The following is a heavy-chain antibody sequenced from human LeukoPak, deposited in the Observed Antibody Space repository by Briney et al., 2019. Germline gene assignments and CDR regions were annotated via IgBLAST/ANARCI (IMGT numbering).Heavy chain of an antibody. CDR1: GYTFTGYY. D-gene: IGHD3-10*01. Sequence: GASVKVSCKASGYTFTGYYMHWVRQAPGQGLEWMGWINPNSGGTNYAQKFQGWVTMTRDTSISTAYMELSRLRSDDTAVYYCARAPDYGSGRYFDYWGQGTLVTVSS. CDR3: ARAPDYGSGRYFDY. CDR2: INPNSGGT. V-gene: IGHV1-2*04. J-gene: IGHJ4*02.